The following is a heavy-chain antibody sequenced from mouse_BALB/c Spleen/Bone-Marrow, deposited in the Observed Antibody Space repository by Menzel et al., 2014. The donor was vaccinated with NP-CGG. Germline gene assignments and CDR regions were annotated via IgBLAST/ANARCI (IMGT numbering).Heavy chain of an antibody. CDR1: GYTFTSYI. CDR3: AGEVVATDYFDS. J-gene: IGHJ2*01. V-gene: IGHV1-14*01. CDR2: INPYNDGP. Sequence: EVKLQESGTELVKPGASVKMSCKASGYTFTSYIMHWVKQKPGQGLEWIGYINPYNDGPKYNEKFKGKATLTSDKSSSTAYMELGSLTSEDSAVYYCAGEVVATDYFDSWGQGTTLTVSS. D-gene: IGHD1-1*01.